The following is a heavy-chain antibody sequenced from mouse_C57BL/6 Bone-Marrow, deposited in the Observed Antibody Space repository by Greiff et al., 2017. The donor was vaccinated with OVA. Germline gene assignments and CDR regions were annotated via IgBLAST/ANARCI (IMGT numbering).Heavy chain of an antibody. Sequence: VQLKQSGTVLARPGASVKMSCKTSGYTFTSYWMHWVKQRPGQGLEWIGAIYPGNSDTSYNQKFKGKAKLTAVTSASTAYMELSSLTNEDSAVYYCTRKEVTTVVATDYWGQGTTLTVSS. CDR2: IYPGNSDT. CDR3: TRKEVTTVVATDY. D-gene: IGHD1-1*01. V-gene: IGHV1-5*01. J-gene: IGHJ2*01. CDR1: GYTFTSYW.